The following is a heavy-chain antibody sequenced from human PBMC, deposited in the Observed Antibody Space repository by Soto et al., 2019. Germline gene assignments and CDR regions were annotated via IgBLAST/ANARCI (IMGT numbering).Heavy chain of an antibody. V-gene: IGHV6-1*01. CDR3: AIAYYYDSSGYSEYYGMDV. CDR2: TYYRSKWYN. D-gene: IGHD3-22*01. J-gene: IGHJ6*02. Sequence: SQTLSLTCAISGDSVSSNSAAWNWIRQSPSGVLEWLGRTYYRSKWYNDYAVSVKSRITINPDTSKNQFSLQLNSVTPEDTAVYYCAIAYYYDSSGYSEYYGMDVWGQGTTVTVPS. CDR1: GDSVSSNSAA.